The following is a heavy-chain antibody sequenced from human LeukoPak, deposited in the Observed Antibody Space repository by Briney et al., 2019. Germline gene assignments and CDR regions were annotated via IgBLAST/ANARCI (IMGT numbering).Heavy chain of an antibody. J-gene: IGHJ4*02. CDR2: ISGSGGGT. V-gene: IGHV3-23*01. CDR3: AKVEFDWSLYTFDY. Sequence: GGSLRLSCAASGFTFNNYAMSWVRQAPGKGLEWVSVISGSGGGTYYADSVQGRFTISRDNSKSTLYLQMNSLRAEDTAVYYCAKVEFDWSLYTFDYWGQGTLVIVSS. D-gene: IGHD3-9*01. CDR1: GFTFNNYA.